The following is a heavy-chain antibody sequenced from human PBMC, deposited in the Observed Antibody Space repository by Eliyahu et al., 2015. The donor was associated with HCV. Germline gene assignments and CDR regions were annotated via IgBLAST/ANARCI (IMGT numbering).Heavy chain of an antibody. Sequence: QLQLQESGPGLVKPSETLSLTCTVXGGSISSSSDYWGWIRQPPGQGLEWIGSIYYSGSTYYNPSLKSRVTISLDTSKNQFSLKLSSVTATDTAVYYCARGTDGTSYYFDYWGQGTLVTVSS. CDR2: IYYSGST. V-gene: IGHV4-39*01. D-gene: IGHD6-13*01. CDR1: GGSISSSSDY. J-gene: IGHJ4*02. CDR3: ARGTDGTSYYFDY.